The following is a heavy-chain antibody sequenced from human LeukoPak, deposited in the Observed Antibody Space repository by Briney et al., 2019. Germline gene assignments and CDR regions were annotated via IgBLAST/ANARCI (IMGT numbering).Heavy chain of an antibody. Sequence: QPGGSLRLSCAASGFTFSSYAMSWLRQAPGKGLEWVSTISGSGGSTYYADSVKGRFTISRDNSKNTLYLQMNSLRAEDTAVYYCAKRVTMVRGVIYGFDYWGQGTLVTVSS. J-gene: IGHJ4*02. CDR1: GFTFSSYA. D-gene: IGHD3-10*01. CDR3: AKRVTMVRGVIYGFDY. CDR2: ISGSGGST. V-gene: IGHV3-23*01.